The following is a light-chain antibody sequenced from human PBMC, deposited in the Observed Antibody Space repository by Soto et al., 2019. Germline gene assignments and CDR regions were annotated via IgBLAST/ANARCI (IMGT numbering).Light chain of an antibody. CDR2: DVS. CDR1: SEDVGGYAY. CDR3: YSYRYCSTYV. V-gene: IGLV2-14*01. J-gene: IGLJ1*01. Sequence: QYTIIQPASASVPPEQLICIFCTGTSEDVGGYAYVSWYQQHPAKAPQVIIHDVSNRPSGVSNRYSSSRSGNTASLTISGLQAEDEADYYCYSYRYCSTYVFGTETNVTAL.